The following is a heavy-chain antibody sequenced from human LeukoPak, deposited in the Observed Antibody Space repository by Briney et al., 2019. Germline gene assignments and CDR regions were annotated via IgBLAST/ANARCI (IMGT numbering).Heavy chain of an antibody. Sequence: GGPLRLSCAASGFIFSSYEMHWVRQAPGKGLEWVSYINSSCRTIHYADSVKGRFTISRDNAKSSLYLQMNSLRADDTAVYYCAREGPNPTNGFDPWGQGTLVTV. CDR2: INSSCRTI. CDR3: AREGPNPTNGFDP. D-gene: IGHD1-14*01. CDR1: GFIFSSYE. V-gene: IGHV3-48*03. J-gene: IGHJ5*02.